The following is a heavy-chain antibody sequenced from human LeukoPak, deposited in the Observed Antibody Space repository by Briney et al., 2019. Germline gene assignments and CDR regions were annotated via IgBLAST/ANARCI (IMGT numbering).Heavy chain of an antibody. CDR3: ARGRRGIAAAGAY. V-gene: IGHV3-23*01. Sequence: PGGSLRLSCAASGFTFSSYAMSWVRQAPGKGLEWVSAISGSGGSTYYADSVKGRFAISRDNSKNTLYLQMNSLRAEDTAVYYCARGRRGIAAAGAYWGQGTLVTVSS. D-gene: IGHD6-13*01. J-gene: IGHJ4*02. CDR2: ISGSGGST. CDR1: GFTFSSYA.